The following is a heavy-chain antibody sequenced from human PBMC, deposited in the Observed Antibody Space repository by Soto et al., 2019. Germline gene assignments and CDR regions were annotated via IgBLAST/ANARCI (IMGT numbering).Heavy chain of an antibody. D-gene: IGHD6-13*01. Sequence: QVQLVQSGAAENKPGASVKISCKASGYTFTTYALHWVRQAPGQQGQRLEWLGRITAGNGKTTYSQKFQDRVTITRDAFATTAYMELSRLTSEDTAVYYCARGHVDYSNLDFWGQGTLVTVSS. CDR1: GYTFTTYA. CDR3: ARGHVDYSNLDF. CDR2: ITAGNGKT. V-gene: IGHV1-3*05. J-gene: IGHJ4*02.